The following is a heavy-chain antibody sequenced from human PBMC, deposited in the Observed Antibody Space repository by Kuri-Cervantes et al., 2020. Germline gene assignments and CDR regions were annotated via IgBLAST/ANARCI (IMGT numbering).Heavy chain of an antibody. D-gene: IGHD1-1*01. J-gene: IGHJ2*01. CDR1: GGSISSYY. V-gene: IGHV4-59*12. CDR3: ARASKTNWYFDL. Sequence: SETLSLTCTVSGGSISSYYWSWIRQPPGKGLEWIGEINHSGSTNYNPSLKSRVTISVDKSRNQFSLKLSSVTAADTAVYYCARASKTNWYFDLWGRGTLVTVSS. CDR2: INHSGST.